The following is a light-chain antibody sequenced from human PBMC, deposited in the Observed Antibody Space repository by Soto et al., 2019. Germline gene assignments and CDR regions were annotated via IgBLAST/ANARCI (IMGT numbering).Light chain of an antibody. CDR1: SGHSSYA. CDR3: QTWGTGPAV. CDR2: LNSDGSH. J-gene: IGLJ7*01. V-gene: IGLV4-69*01. Sequence: QTVVTQSPSASASLGASVKLTCTLSSGHSSYAIAWHQQQPEKGPRYLMKLNSDGSHSKGDGIPDRFSGSSSGAERYLTISTLQSEDEADYYCQTWGTGPAVFGRGTQLTVL.